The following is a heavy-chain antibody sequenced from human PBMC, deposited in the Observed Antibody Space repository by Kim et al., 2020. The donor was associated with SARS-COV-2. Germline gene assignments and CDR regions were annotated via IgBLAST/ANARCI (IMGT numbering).Heavy chain of an antibody. J-gene: IGHJ4*02. D-gene: IGHD7-27*01. CDR1: GYTFTDYY. CDR3: ARDWADNSFDS. Sequence: ASVKVSCKASGYTFTDYYIHWERQAPGKGLEWMGCINADSGGTHYAQKFRGRVTMTTDTSINTAHMELTGLRSDDTAVFYCARDWADNSFDSWGQGTLVTVSS. V-gene: IGHV1-2*02. CDR2: INADSGGT.